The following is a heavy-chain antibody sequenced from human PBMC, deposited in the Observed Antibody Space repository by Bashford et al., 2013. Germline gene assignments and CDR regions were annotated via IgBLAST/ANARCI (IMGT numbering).Heavy chain of an antibody. CDR3: ARGGSSGYYPLYYYYYGMDV. D-gene: IGHD3-22*01. CDR1: GGTFSSYA. J-gene: IGHJ6*02. V-gene: IGHV1-69*13. Sequence: SVKVSCKASGGTFSSYAISWVRQAPGQGLEWMGGIIPIFGTANYAQKFQGRVTITADESTSTAYMELSSLRSEDTAVYYCARGGSSGYYPLYYYYYGMDVWGQGTTVTVSS. CDR2: IIPIFGTA.